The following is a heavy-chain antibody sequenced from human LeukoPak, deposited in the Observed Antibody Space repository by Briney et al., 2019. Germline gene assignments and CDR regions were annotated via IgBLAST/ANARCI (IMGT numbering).Heavy chain of an antibody. CDR3: ARALYYDSSGYTNWFDP. D-gene: IGHD3-22*01. Sequence: GGSLRLSCAASGFTFSSYSMNWFRQAPGKGLEWVSSIGSSSNYRYYADSVKGRFTISRDNAKNSLYLQMNSLRVEDTAVYYCARALYYDSSGYTNWFDPWGQGTLVTVSS. CDR1: GFTFSSYS. J-gene: IGHJ5*02. V-gene: IGHV3-21*01. CDR2: IGSSSNYR.